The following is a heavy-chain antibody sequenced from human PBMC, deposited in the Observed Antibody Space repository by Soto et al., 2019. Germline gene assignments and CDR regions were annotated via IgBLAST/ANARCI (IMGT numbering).Heavy chain of an antibody. D-gene: IGHD2-15*01. J-gene: IGHJ6*02. Sequence: SETLSLTCTVSGASVSSGSYYWSSIRQPTGKGLEWIGFVYYRGRTTYNPSLNSQVTISVDTAMSHFSLKLNCVNAADTAVYHCARGSDGGSLFFFYYGMDVWGQGTTVTVSS. CDR3: ARGSDGGSLFFFYYGMDV. V-gene: IGHV4-61*01. CDR1: GASVSSGSYY. CDR2: VYYRGRT.